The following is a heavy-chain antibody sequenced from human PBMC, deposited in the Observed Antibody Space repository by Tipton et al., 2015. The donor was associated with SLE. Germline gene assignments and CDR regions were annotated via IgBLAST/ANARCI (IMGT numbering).Heavy chain of an antibody. CDR2: IFRSGIS. V-gene: IGHV4-4*07. D-gene: IGHD3-3*01. CDR1: RGSISSYC. J-gene: IGHJ4*02. CDR3: ARGGYDFWGGPGNF. Sequence: GLVKPSETLSLTCTVSRGSISSYCWSWIRQPPGKGLEWIASIFRSGISYYNPSLKRRVTISGDTSKNQFSLKLNSATATDTAVYYCARGGYDFWGGPGNFWGQGTLVTVSS.